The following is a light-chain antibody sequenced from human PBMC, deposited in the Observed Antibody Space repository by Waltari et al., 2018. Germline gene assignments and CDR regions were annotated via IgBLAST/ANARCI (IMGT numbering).Light chain of an antibody. CDR1: QRISSW. V-gene: IGKV1-5*03. Sequence: DIQITQSPSTLPASVGHRVTITCRASQRISSWLAWYQQKPGKAPKLLIYKASSLESGVPSRFSGSGSGTEFTLTISSLQPDDFATYYCQQYNSYSYTFGQGTKLEIK. CDR3: QQYNSYSYT. CDR2: KAS. J-gene: IGKJ2*01.